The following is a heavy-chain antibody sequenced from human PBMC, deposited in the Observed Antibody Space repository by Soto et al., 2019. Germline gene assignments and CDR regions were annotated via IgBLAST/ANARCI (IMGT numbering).Heavy chain of an antibody. J-gene: IGHJ3*02. V-gene: IGHV1-69*01. D-gene: IGHD4-17*01. Sequence: QVQLVQSGTEVKNPGSSVRVFCKASGASFRTDAISWVRQAPGQGLEWMGRIVPVFGTTNFAQRFQGRVTITADESTRTAYMDLSSLRSEDTAVYYCARSRATTVVFDIWGQGTIVTVSS. CDR2: IVPVFGTT. CDR3: ARSRATTVVFDI. CDR1: GASFRTDA.